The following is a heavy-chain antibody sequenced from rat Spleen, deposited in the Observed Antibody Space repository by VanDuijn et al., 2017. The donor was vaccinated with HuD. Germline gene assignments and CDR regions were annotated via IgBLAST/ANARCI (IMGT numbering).Heavy chain of an antibody. V-gene: IGHV5-46*01. Sequence: EVQLVESGGGLVQPGRSLKLSCAASGFTFSSFPMAWVRQAPKKGLGWVAYISSGGGGIYYPDSVQGRFTISRHNAKSSLYLQMDSLRSEDTATYYCTKGGDPFDYWGQGVMVTVSS. CDR1: GFTFSSFP. J-gene: IGHJ2*01. CDR2: ISSGGGGI. CDR3: TKGGDPFDY.